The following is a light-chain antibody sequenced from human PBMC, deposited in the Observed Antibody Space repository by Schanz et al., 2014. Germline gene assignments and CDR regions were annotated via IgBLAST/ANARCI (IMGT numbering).Light chain of an antibody. Sequence: EIVLTQSPATLSLSPGERATLSCRASQTIFSSDLAWYQQKPGQAPRLLIYGASRRAPGIPDRFSGSGSGSDFTLTISSLEPEDFAVYYCHQYINSPFTFGPGTKLDLK. CDR3: HQYINSPFT. CDR1: QTIFSSD. J-gene: IGKJ3*01. CDR2: GAS. V-gene: IGKV3-20*01.